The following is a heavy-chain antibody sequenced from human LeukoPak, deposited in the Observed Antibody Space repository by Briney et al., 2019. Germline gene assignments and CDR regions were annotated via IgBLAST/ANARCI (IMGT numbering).Heavy chain of an antibody. V-gene: IGHV3-23*01. J-gene: IGHJ4*02. CDR1: GFSFSTYG. Sequence: GGSLRLSCVGTGFSFSTYGMTWVRQAPGKGLEWVSLISGTGGSIYYAESVKGRFTISRDNFKNTMYLQMNSLRAEDTAVYYCAKGAYYDLWGQGTLVTVSS. D-gene: IGHD3-22*01. CDR3: AKGAYYDL. CDR2: ISGTGGSI.